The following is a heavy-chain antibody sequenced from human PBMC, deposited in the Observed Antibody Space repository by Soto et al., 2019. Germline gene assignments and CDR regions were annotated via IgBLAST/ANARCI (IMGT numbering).Heavy chain of an antibody. Sequence: EVQLLESGGGLVQPGGSLRLSRAASGFTFSSYTMSWVRQAPGKGLEWVSAISGSGGSRYYADSVKGRFTISRDNSKNTLYLQMNSLRAEDTAVYYCAKVEEMWELLSFFDYWGQGTLVTVSS. CDR1: GFTFSSYT. J-gene: IGHJ4*02. D-gene: IGHD1-26*01. V-gene: IGHV3-23*01. CDR2: ISGSGGSR. CDR3: AKVEEMWELLSFFDY.